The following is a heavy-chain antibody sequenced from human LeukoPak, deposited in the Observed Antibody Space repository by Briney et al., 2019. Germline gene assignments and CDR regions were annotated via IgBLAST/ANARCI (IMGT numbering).Heavy chain of an antibody. CDR1: GFTFSSYE. Sequence: QTGGSLRLSCAASGFTFSSYEMNWVRQAPGKGLEWVSYISTNGGTIHYADSVKGRFTISRDNAKSSLYLQMNSLRAEDTAVYYCAKEGVVAAKFSWGQGTLVTVSS. CDR2: ISTNGGTI. J-gene: IGHJ4*02. D-gene: IGHD2-15*01. CDR3: AKEGVVAAKFS. V-gene: IGHV3-48*03.